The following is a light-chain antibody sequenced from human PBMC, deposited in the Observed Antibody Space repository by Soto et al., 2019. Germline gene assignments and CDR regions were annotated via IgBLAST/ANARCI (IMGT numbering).Light chain of an antibody. CDR2: DVN. V-gene: IGLV2-14*03. Sequence: QSALTQPAPVSGSPGQSITLSCTGTSSDIGAYNFVSWYQQQPGKTPKLMLYDVNIRPSGVSNRFSGYKSGNTASLTICGLQAEEEGDYYCTSWTTSTTMIFGGGTKVTVL. CDR3: TSWTTSTTMI. CDR1: SSDIGAYNF. J-gene: IGLJ2*01.